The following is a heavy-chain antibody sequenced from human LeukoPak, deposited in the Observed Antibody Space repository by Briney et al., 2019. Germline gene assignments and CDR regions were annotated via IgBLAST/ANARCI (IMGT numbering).Heavy chain of an antibody. J-gene: IGHJ4*02. Sequence: GGSLRLSCAASGFTFSDYYMSWIRQAPGKGLEWVSDITSSGSTIYYADSVKGRFTISGDNAKNSLYLQMNSLRAEDTAVYYCTKSRISFSGQVDHWGQGTLVTVSS. CDR3: TKSRISFSGQVDH. V-gene: IGHV3-11*04. D-gene: IGHD5-12*01. CDR2: ITSSGSTI. CDR1: GFTFSDYY.